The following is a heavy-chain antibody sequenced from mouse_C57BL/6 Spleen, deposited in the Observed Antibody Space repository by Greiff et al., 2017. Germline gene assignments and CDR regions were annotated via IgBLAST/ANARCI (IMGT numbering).Heavy chain of an antibody. CDR3: ARSPYYGSSYRYFDV. CDR1: GYTFTSYC. V-gene: IGHV1-55*01. CDR2: IYPGSGST. D-gene: IGHD1-1*01. Sequence: QVQLQQSGAELVKPGASVKMSCKASGYTFTSYCITWVKQRPGQGLEWIGDIYPGSGSTNYNEKFKGKATLTVDTSSSTAYMQLSSLTSEDSAVYYDARSPYYGSSYRYFDVWGTGTTVTVSS. J-gene: IGHJ1*03.